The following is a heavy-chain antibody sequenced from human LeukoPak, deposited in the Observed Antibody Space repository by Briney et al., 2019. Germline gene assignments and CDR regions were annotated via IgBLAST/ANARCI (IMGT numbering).Heavy chain of an antibody. V-gene: IGHV4-4*02. CDR2: ISRSGST. D-gene: IGHD4-17*01. J-gene: IGHJ4*02. CDR3: ARVSHGDMDY. CDR1: GQSISTSHW. Sequence: SETLSLTCAVSGQSISTSHWWSWVRQPPGKGLEWIGEISRSGSTYNPSLKSRVTLSLDKSKNQLSLSLSSVTAADTAVYYCARVSHGDMDYWGQGTLVTVSS.